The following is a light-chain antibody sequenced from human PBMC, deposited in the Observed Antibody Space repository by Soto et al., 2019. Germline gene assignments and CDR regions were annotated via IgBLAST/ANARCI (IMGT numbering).Light chain of an antibody. CDR2: AAS. V-gene: IGKV1-39*01. Sequence: DIQVTQSPSSLSASVGDRVTITCRASQSISSYLNWYQQKPGKAPKLLIYAASSLQSGVPSRFSGSGSGTDFTLTISSLQPEDFATYDCQQSYSTPPTFGGGTKVEIK. CDR3: QQSYSTPPT. J-gene: IGKJ4*01. CDR1: QSISSY.